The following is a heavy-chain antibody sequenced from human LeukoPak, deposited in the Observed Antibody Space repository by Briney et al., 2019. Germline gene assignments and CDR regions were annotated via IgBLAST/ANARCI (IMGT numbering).Heavy chain of an antibody. D-gene: IGHD1-26*01. V-gene: IGHV1-69*13. CDR2: IIPIFDTA. J-gene: IGHJ4*02. CDR1: GGTFSSYA. Sequence: GASVKVSCKASGGTFSSYAISWVRQAPGQGLEWMGGIIPIFDTANYAQKFQGRVTITADESMSTAYMELSSLRSEDTAVYYCAREVGIRGHFDYWGRGTPVTVSS. CDR3: AREVGIRGHFDY.